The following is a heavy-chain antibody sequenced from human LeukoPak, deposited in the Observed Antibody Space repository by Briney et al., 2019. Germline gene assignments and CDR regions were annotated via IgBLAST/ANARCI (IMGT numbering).Heavy chain of an antibody. CDR3: ATDGRITGTQPLVGY. CDR2: FDPEDGET. CDR1: GYTLTELS. V-gene: IGHV1-24*01. D-gene: IGHD1/OR15-1a*01. Sequence: ASVTVSCKVSGYTLTELSMHWVRQAPGKGLEWMGGFDPEDGETIYTQKFQGRVTMTEDTSTDTAYMELSSLRSEDTAVYYCATDGRITGTQPLVGYWGQGTLVTVSS. J-gene: IGHJ4*02.